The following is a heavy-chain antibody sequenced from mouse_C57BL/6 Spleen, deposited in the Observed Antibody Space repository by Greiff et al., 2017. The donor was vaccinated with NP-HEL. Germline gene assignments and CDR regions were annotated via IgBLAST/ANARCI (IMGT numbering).Heavy chain of an antibody. CDR1: GYTFTSYW. J-gene: IGHJ4*01. D-gene: IGHD2-3*01. CDR2: INPSSGYT. Sequence: VHLVESGAELVKPGASVKLSCKASGYTFTSYWMHWVKQRPGQGLEWIGYINPSSGYTKYNQKFKDKATLTADKSSSTAYMQLSSLTYEDSAVYYCARLDDDYAMDYWGQGTSVTVSS. V-gene: IGHV1-7*01. CDR3: ARLDDDYAMDY.